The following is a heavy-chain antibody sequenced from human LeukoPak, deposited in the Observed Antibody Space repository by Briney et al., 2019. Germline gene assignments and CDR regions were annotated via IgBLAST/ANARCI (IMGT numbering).Heavy chain of an antibody. D-gene: IGHD3-22*01. CDR2: INYSGNT. CDR3: ARGYDY. CDR1: GGSISGSHYY. Sequence: SSETLSLTCTVSGGSISGSHYYWAWIRQPPGKGLEWIGIINYSGNTYYNPSLWSRATISVDTSTNQSSLNLNSVTASDTAVYYCARGYDYWGQGTLVAVSS. V-gene: IGHV4-39*01. J-gene: IGHJ4*02.